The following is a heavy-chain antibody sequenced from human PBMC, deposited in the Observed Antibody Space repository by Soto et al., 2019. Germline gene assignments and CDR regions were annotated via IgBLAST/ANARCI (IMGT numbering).Heavy chain of an antibody. CDR1: GFTFSSYS. J-gene: IGHJ4*02. V-gene: IGHV3-48*01. D-gene: IGHD5-12*01. CDR2: ISSSSSTI. CDR3: XXXXXXXXSGYDFICLGDI. Sequence: ELQLVESGGGLVQPGGSLRLSCAASGFTFSSYSMNWVRQAPGKGLEWVSYISSSSSTIFYADSVKGRFTIXRXNAKNXXXXXXXXXXXXXXXXXXXXXXXXXXXSGYDFICLGDIWGQGTLVTVSS.